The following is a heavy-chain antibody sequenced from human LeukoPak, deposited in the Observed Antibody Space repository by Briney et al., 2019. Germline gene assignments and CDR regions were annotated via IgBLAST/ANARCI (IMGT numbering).Heavy chain of an antibody. CDR2: IYSGGST. V-gene: IGHV3-66*02. CDR3: AIGSGYCSGGSCYFPPYYSYYMDV. D-gene: IGHD2-15*01. J-gene: IGHJ6*03. CDR1: GFTVSSNY. Sequence: GGSLRLSCAASGFTVSSNYMSWVRQAPGKGLEWVSVIYSGGSTYYADSVKGRFTISRDNSKNTLYLQMNSLRAEDTAVYYCAIGSGYCSGGSCYFPPYYSYYMDVWGKGTTVTVSS.